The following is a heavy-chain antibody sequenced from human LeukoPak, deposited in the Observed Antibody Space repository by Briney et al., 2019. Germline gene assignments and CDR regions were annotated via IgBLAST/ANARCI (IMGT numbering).Heavy chain of an antibody. Sequence: SETLSLTCTVSGGSISSYYWSWIRQPPGKGLEWIGYIYYSGSTNYNPSLKSRVTISVDTSKNQFSLKLSSVTAADTAVYYCARGRDSGSHPFDYWGQGTLVTVSS. CDR1: GGSISSYY. CDR3: ARGRDSGSHPFDY. D-gene: IGHD1-26*01. J-gene: IGHJ4*02. CDR2: IYYSGST. V-gene: IGHV4-59*01.